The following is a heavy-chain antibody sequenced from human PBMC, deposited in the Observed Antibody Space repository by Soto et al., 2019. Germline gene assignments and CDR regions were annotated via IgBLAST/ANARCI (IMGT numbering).Heavy chain of an antibody. D-gene: IGHD2-15*01. CDR2: IIGSSSGT. V-gene: IGHV3-23*01. J-gene: IGHJ6*02. CDR1: GFTFSSYA. Sequence: EVQLLESGGGLVQPGGSLRLSCAASGFTFSSYAMSWVRQAPGKGLEWVSVIIGSSSGTYYADSVKGRFIISRDNSKNTVYLQMNRLRAEDTAVYYGAKFLVVGPTVYGMDVWGQGTTVTVSS. CDR3: AKFLVVGPTVYGMDV.